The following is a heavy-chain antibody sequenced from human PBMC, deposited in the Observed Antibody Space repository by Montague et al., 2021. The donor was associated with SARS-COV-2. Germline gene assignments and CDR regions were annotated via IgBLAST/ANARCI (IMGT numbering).Heavy chain of an antibody. Sequence: SETLSLTCAVTSGSLRNNYWSWIRQPPGKGLELIGEVRIPGGSNYNPSLKGRVTISLDTSNNQVSLSLNSVTAADTAVYYCAGAGSQRFFEFWGRGTLVTVSS. CDR3: AGAGSQRFFEF. CDR2: VRIPGGS. D-gene: IGHD1-1*01. CDR1: SGSLRNNY. V-gene: IGHV4-34*01. J-gene: IGHJ2*01.